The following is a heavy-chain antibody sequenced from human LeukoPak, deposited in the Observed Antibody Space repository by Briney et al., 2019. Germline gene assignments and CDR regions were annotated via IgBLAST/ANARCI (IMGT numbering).Heavy chain of an antibody. D-gene: IGHD1-1*01. V-gene: IGHV3-23*01. Sequence: GGSLRLSCAASGFTFSGSAMSWVRQAPGKGLEWVSGISGSGSGTNHADSVKGRFTISRDSSKSTLYLQMNSLRDEDTAVYYCAKAINIPNWNRTPFDYWGQGTLVTVSS. CDR2: ISGSGSGT. J-gene: IGHJ4*02. CDR1: GFTFSGSA. CDR3: AKAINIPNWNRTPFDY.